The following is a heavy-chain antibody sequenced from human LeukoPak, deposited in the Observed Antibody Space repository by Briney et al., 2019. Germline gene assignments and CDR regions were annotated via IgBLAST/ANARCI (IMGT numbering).Heavy chain of an antibody. Sequence: GGSLRLSCAASGFTFDDYAMHWVRQAPGKGLEWVSGISWNSGSIGYADSVKGRFTISRDNAKNSLYLQMNSLRAEDTALYYCAKAVVPAAHFDYWGQGTLVIVSS. CDR3: AKAVVPAAHFDY. D-gene: IGHD2-2*01. CDR2: ISWNSGSI. J-gene: IGHJ4*02. CDR1: GFTFDDYA. V-gene: IGHV3-9*01.